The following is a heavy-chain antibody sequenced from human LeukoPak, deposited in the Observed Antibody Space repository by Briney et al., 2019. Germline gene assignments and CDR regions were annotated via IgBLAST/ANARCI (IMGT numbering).Heavy chain of an antibody. D-gene: IGHD1-26*01. J-gene: IGHJ4*02. CDR1: GFTFSSYW. Sequence: PGGSLRLSCAASGFTFSSYWMHWVRQAPGKGXXXXSHINPDGSATRYADSVKGRFTISRDNAKNTLYLQMNSLRAEDTAVYYCARDQVGATPIDYWGQGTLVTVSS. CDR2: INPDGSAT. CDR3: ARDQVGATPIDY. V-gene: IGHV3-74*01.